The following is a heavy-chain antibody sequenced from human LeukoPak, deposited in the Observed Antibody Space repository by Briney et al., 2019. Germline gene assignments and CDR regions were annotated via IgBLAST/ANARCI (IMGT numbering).Heavy chain of an antibody. CDR2: IYWNDDK. V-gene: IGHV2-5*01. J-gene: IGHJ4*02. D-gene: IGHD3-22*01. CDR1: GFSLSTSGVG. CDR3: AHKRRVSRYYDSSGYYYVGYFDY. Sequence: KESGPTLVNPTQTLTLTCTFSGFSLSTSGVGVGWIRQPPGKALECLALIYWNDDKRYSPSLKSRLTITKDTSKNQVVLTMTNMDPVDTATYYCAHKRRVSRYYDSSGYYYVGYFDYWGQGTLVTVSS.